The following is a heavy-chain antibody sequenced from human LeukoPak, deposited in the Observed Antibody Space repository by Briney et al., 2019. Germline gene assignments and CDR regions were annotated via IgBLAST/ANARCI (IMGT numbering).Heavy chain of an antibody. J-gene: IGHJ4*02. D-gene: IGHD6-19*01. V-gene: IGHV1-18*01. CDR3: ARDRYSSGWPQGWY. CDR1: GYTFTSYG. Sequence: VASVKVSCKASGYTFTSYGISWVRQAPGQGLERMGWISAYNGNTNYAQKLQGRVTITTDTSTSTAYMELRSLRSDDTAVYYCARDRYSSGWPQGWYWGQGTLVTVSS. CDR2: ISAYNGNT.